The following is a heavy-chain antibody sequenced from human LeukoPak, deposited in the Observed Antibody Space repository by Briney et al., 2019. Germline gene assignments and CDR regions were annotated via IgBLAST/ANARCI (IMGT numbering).Heavy chain of an antibody. D-gene: IGHD3-22*01. J-gene: IGHJ4*02. CDR1: GFTFSSYA. V-gene: IGHV3-23*01. Sequence: GGSLRLSCAASGFTFSSYAMTWVRQAPGKGLEWVSGISGSGDNTYYADSVKGRFSISRDNSKNTLYLQMDSLRAEDTALYYCTKLSCGYPPGEFDSWGQGTLVTVSS. CDR2: ISGSGDNT. CDR3: TKLSCGYPPGEFDS.